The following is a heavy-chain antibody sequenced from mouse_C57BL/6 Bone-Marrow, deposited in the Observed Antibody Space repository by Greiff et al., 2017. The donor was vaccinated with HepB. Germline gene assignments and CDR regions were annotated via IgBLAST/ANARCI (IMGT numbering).Heavy chain of an antibody. CDR1: GYTFTSYW. Sequence: QVQLQQPGAELVKPGASVKLSCKASGYTFTSYWMHWVKQRPGQGLEWIGMIHPNSGSTNYNEKFKSKATLTVDKSSRTAYMQLSSLTSEDSAVYYCAVIYYGIFYAMDYWGQGTSVTVSS. D-gene: IGHD2-1*01. CDR2: IHPNSGST. CDR3: AVIYYGIFYAMDY. J-gene: IGHJ4*01. V-gene: IGHV1-64*01.